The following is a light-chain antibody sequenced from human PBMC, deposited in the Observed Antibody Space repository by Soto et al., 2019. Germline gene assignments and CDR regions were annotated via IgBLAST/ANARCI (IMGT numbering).Light chain of an antibody. CDR2: GAS. V-gene: IGKV3-20*01. CDR3: QHYGSALFT. CDR1: QSFSSSF. J-gene: IGKJ3*01. Sequence: EIVLTQSPGTLSLSPGERATLSCRASQSFSSSFLAWYQQTPGQAPMLLIYGASSKATGIPDRFSGSGSGTDFTLTISSLEPEEFAVYYCQHYGSALFTFGPGTKVDVK.